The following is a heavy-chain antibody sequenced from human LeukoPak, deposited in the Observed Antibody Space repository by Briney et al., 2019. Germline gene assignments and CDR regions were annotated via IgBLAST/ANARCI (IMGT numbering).Heavy chain of an antibody. CDR2: IYSGGST. Sequence: GGSLRLSCAASGFTVSSNYMSWVRQAPGKGLEWVSVIYSGGSTYYADSVKGRFTISRDNSKNTLYLQMNSLRAEDTAVYYCAKGDSGWYEGWFDPWGQGTLVTVSS. J-gene: IGHJ5*02. D-gene: IGHD6-19*01. CDR3: AKGDSGWYEGWFDP. CDR1: GFTVSSNY. V-gene: IGHV3-53*01.